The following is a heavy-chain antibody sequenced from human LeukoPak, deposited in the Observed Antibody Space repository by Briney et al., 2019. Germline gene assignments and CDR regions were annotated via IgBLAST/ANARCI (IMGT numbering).Heavy chain of an antibody. CDR1: GFSFSDAW. CDR3: AKVYCGGDCYSGWFDP. V-gene: IGHV3-30*02. CDR2: IRYDGSNK. J-gene: IGHJ5*02. Sequence: PGGSHRLSCAASGFSFSDAWMSWVRQAPGKGLEWVAFIRYDGSNKYYTDSVKGRFTISRDNSKNTLYLQMNSLRVEDTAVYYCAKVYCGGDCYSGWFDPWGQGTLVTVSS. D-gene: IGHD2-21*02.